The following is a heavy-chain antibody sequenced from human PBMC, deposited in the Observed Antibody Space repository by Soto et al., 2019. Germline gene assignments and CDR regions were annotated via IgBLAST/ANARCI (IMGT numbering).Heavy chain of an antibody. J-gene: IGHJ2*01. CDR2: IIPMLAAP. V-gene: IGHV1-69*01. D-gene: IGHD2-21*01. CDR1: GGSFRTYA. CDR3: ARVGPRSPSVIWFFDL. Sequence: QGQLVQSGAEVKKPGSSVKVSCKASGGSFRTYAINWVRQAPGQGLEWMGGIIPMLAAPIYAQKFQGRLTITADESTTTVYMELSSLTSEDTAVYYCARVGPRSPSVIWFFDLWGRGTLVTVSS.